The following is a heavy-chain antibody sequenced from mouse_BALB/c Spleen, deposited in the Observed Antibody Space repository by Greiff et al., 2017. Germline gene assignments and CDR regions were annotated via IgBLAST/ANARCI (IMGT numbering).Heavy chain of an antibody. J-gene: IGHJ2*01. CDR2: IDPSDSET. D-gene: IGHD1-1*01. Sequence: QLQQSGPQLVRPGASVKISCKASGYSFTSYWMHWVKQRPGQGLEWIGMIDPSDSETRLNQKFKDKATLTVDKSSSTAYMQLSSPTSEDSAVYYCARSTTDYFDYWGQGTTLTVSS. CDR3: ARSTTDYFDY. CDR1: GYSFTSYW. V-gene: IGHV1S126*01.